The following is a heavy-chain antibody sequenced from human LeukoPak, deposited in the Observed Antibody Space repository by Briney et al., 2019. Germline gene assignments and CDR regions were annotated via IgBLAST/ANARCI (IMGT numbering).Heavy chain of an antibody. CDR1: GYSISSGYY. CDR3: ARDPLIRYFDWFGSKTHREPFDY. V-gene: IGHV4-38-2*02. J-gene: IGHJ4*02. D-gene: IGHD3-9*01. Sequence: PSETLSLTCTVSGYSISSGYYWGWIRQPPGKGLEWIGSIYHSGSTYYNPSLKSRVTISVDTSKNQFSLKLSSVTAADTAVYYCARDPLIRYFDWFGSKTHREPFDYWAREPWSPSPQ. CDR2: IYHSGST.